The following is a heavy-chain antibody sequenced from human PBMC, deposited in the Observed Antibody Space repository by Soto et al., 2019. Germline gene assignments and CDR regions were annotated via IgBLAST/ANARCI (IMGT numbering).Heavy chain of an antibody. J-gene: IGHJ4*02. CDR2: IYYSGST. V-gene: IGHV4-59*08. Sequence: QVQLQESGPGLVKPSETLSLTCTVSGGSISSYYWSWIRQPPGKGLEWIGYIYYSGSTNYNPSLKRRLTXSXTTAKNQFSLKLSSVTAADTAVYYCARLYGFSGFDYWGQGTLVTVSS. CDR1: GGSISSYY. D-gene: IGHD6-25*01. CDR3: ARLYGFSGFDY.